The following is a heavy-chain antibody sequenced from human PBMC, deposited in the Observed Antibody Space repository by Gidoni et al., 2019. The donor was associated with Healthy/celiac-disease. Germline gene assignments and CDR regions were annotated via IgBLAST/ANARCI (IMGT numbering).Heavy chain of an antibody. Sequence: QVQLVQSGAEVKKPGASVKVSCKASGYTFTASYMHWGRQAPGQGLEWMGWINPNSGGTNYAQKFQGRVTMTRDTSISTAYMELSRLRSDDTAVYYCARARVYCSSTSCPLRKWWFDPWGQGTLVTVSS. J-gene: IGHJ5*02. D-gene: IGHD2-2*01. CDR3: ARARVYCSSTSCPLRKWWFDP. CDR1: GYTFTASY. V-gene: IGHV1-2*02. CDR2: INPNSGGT.